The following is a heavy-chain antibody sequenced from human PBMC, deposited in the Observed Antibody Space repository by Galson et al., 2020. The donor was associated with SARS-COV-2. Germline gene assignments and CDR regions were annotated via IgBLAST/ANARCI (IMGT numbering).Heavy chain of an antibody. CDR3: ARGQWLGMYYFDY. J-gene: IGHJ4*02. CDR2: MNPNRGNT. Sequence: ASVKVSCKASGYTFTSYDINWVRQATGQGLEWMGWMNPNRGNTGDAQKFQGRVTMTRNTSISTAYMELSSLRSEDTAVYYCARGQWLGMYYFDYWGQGTLVTVSS. CDR1: GYTFTSYD. D-gene: IGHD6-19*01. V-gene: IGHV1-8*01.